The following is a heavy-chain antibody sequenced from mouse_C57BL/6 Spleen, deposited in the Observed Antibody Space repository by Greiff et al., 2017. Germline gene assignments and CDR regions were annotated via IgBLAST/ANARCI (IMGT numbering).Heavy chain of an antibody. V-gene: IGHV1-81*01. D-gene: IGHD1-1*01. J-gene: IGHJ4*01. Sequence: QVQLQQSGPELVKPGASVKISCKASGYTFTSYGISWVKQRTGQGLEWIGEIYPRSGNTYYNEKFKGKATLTADKSSSTAYMELRSLTSEDSAVXSGAGESTVVRDAMDDWGKGTSVTVSS. CDR3: AGESTVVRDAMDD. CDR1: GYTFTSYG. CDR2: IYPRSGNT.